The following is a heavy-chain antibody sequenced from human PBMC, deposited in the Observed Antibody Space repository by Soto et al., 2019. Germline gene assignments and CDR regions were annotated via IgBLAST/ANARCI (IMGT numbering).Heavy chain of an antibody. D-gene: IGHD3-10*01. CDR1: GFTFSSYG. CDR2: ISYDGSNK. J-gene: IGHJ4*02. V-gene: IGHV3-30*18. Sequence: QVQLVESGGGVVQPGRSLRLSCAASGFTFSSYGMHWVRQAPGKGLEWVAVISYDGSNKYYADSVKGRFTISRDNSKNTRYLQMNSLRAEDTAVYYCAKDRAVRGVIIRPVDYWGQGTLVTVSS. CDR3: AKDRAVRGVIIRPVDY.